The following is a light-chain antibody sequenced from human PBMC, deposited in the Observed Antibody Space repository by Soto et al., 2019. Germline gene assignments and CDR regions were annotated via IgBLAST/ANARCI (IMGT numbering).Light chain of an antibody. V-gene: IGKV1-9*01. CDR1: QGISSY. J-gene: IGKJ4*01. CDR2: GAA. CDR3: QQFNSYPLT. Sequence: DIQLTQSPSFLSASVGDRVTITCRASQGISSYLAWYQQKPGKAPKLLIYGAATLQSGVPSRCSGSGSGTEFTLTISSLQPEDFAIYYCQQFNSYPLTFGGGTKV.